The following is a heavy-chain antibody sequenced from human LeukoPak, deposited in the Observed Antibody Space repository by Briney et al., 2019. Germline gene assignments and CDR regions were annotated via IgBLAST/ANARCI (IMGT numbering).Heavy chain of an antibody. Sequence: GGSLRLSCAASGFTFAGYAMTWVRQAPGKGLEWVSGISGGGGSTYYADSVKGRFTISRDKSENTLYLQMSSLRAEDTAVYYCAKSGCSITSCYPELSGWLDPWGQGTLVTVSS. CDR1: GFTFAGYA. CDR2: ISGGGGST. V-gene: IGHV3-23*01. J-gene: IGHJ5*02. D-gene: IGHD2-2*01. CDR3: AKSGCSITSCYPELSGWLDP.